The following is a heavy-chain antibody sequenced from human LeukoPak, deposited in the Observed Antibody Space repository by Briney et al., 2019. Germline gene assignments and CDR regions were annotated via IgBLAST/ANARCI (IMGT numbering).Heavy chain of an antibody. Sequence: SETLSLTCTVSGGSISSGGYYWSWIRQHPGKGLEWIGYIYYSGSTYYNPSLKSRVTISVDTSKNQFSLKLSSVTAADTAVYYCARGDYYDSSGVDYGMDVWGQGTTVTVSS. J-gene: IGHJ6*02. V-gene: IGHV4-31*03. CDR1: GGSISSGGYY. D-gene: IGHD3-22*01. CDR3: ARGDYYDSSGVDYGMDV. CDR2: IYYSGST.